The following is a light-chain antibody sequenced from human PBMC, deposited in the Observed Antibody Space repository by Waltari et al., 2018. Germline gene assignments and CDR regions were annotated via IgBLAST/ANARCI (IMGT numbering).Light chain of an antibody. V-gene: IGLV3-25*03. Sequence: SNELTQPPSVSVLPGQTARITCSADALADEYAYWYQQKPGQAPVMIIYKDNERPSGIPDRFSGSSSGTTVTLTISAVQAEDEADYVCQSVDSTDSYPVFGGGTKLTVL. J-gene: IGLJ2*01. CDR3: QSVDSTDSYPV. CDR1: ALADEY. CDR2: KDN.